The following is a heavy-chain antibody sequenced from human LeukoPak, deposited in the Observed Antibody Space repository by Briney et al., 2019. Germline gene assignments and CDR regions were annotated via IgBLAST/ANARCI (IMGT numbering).Heavy chain of an antibody. CDR1: GYTYTSYD. CDR2: MNPNRGNT. J-gene: IGHJ4*02. D-gene: IGHD3-10*01. Sequence: ASVKVSCKASGYTYTSYDINWVRQATGQGLEWMGWMNPNRGNTGYAQKFQGRVTMTRNTSISTAYMELSSLRSEDTDVYYCARGSGSRGVIPQLFPPKRYFDYWGQGTLVTVSS. CDR3: ARGSGSRGVIPQLFPPKRYFDY. V-gene: IGHV1-8*01.